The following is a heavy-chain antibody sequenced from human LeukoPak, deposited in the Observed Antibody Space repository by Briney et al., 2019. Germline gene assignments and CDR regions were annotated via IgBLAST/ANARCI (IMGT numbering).Heavy chain of an antibody. CDR1: GGSFSGYY. CDR3: ARGPPGSWQFGDYYYYMDV. J-gene: IGHJ6*03. V-gene: IGHV4-34*01. Sequence: PSETLSLTCAVYGGSFSGYYWSWIRQPPGKGLEWIGEINHSGSTNYNPSLKSRVTISVDTSKNQFSLKLSSVTAADTAVYYCARGPPGSWQFGDYYYYMDVWGKGTTVTISS. D-gene: IGHD6-13*01. CDR2: INHSGST.